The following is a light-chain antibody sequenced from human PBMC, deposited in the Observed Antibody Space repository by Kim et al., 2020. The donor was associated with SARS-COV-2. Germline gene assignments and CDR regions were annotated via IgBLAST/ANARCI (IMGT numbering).Light chain of an antibody. Sequence: SPGERATLSCSASQRVSSNSLAWYQQKPGQAPRLVIHGASSRATGIPDRFSGSGSGTDFTLTISRLEPEDFAVYYCQQYGTSPLTFGGGTKVDIK. CDR1: QRVSSNS. V-gene: IGKV3-20*01. CDR2: GAS. CDR3: QQYGTSPLT. J-gene: IGKJ4*01.